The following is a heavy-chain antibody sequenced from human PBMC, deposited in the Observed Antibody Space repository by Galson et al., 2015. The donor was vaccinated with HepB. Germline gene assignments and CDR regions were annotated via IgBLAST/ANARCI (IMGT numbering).Heavy chain of an antibody. CDR1: GFSFSDYY. CDR2: ITNSGTTI. J-gene: IGHJ6*02. V-gene: IGHV3-11*01. CDR3: ARFVYYDTSGYWSDGMDV. D-gene: IGHD3-22*01. Sequence: SLRLSCAASGFSFSDYYMTWIRQAPGKGLEWVSYITNSGTTIYYADSVKGRFTISRDNAKNSLYLQMNSLRAEDAAVYYCARFVYYDTSGYWSDGMDVWGQGTTVTVSS.